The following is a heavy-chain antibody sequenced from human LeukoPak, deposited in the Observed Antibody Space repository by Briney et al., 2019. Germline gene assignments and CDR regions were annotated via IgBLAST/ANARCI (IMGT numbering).Heavy chain of an antibody. CDR3: AKDLGNYDILTGYYPQYPLLFDP. CDR2: ISSSSSYI. J-gene: IGHJ5*02. Sequence: GGSLRLSCAASGFTFSSYSMNWVRQAPGKGLEWVSSISSSSSYIYYADSVKGRFTISRDNAKNSLYLQMNSLRAEDTAVYYCAKDLGNYDILTGYYPQYPLLFDPWGQGTLVTVSS. D-gene: IGHD3-9*01. CDR1: GFTFSSYS. V-gene: IGHV3-21*04.